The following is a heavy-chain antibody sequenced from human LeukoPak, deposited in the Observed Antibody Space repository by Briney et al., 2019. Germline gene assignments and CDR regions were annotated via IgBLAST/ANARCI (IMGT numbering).Heavy chain of an antibody. Sequence: GGTLRLSCAASRFTFSSYGMHCVRQAPRKGLWWVVVIWYDGSNKYYAASVKRRFTIPRDNSKNTLYLQMNSLRAEDTSVYYCARGGYSSSSLYYYYCGMDVWGQGTTVTVSS. CDR1: RFTFSSYG. J-gene: IGHJ6*02. CDR3: ARGGYSSSSLYYYYCGMDV. D-gene: IGHD6-6*01. CDR2: IWYDGSNK. V-gene: IGHV3-33*01.